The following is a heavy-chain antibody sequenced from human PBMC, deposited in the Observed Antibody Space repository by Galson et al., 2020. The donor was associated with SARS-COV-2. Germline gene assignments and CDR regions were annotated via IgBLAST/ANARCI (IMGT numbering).Heavy chain of an antibody. CDR2: ISYEGSKK. J-gene: IGHJ6*02. CDR3: AKFRDIFHVWSGYFSMDV. V-gene: IGHV3-30*18. CDR1: GFRSSNYG. D-gene: IGHD3-3*02. Sequence: GESLKISCAVSGFRSSNYGMHWVRQAPGKGLEWVAGISYEGSKKHYGDSVKGRFSISRDNSKNTVYLQMSSLRAEDTAVYFCAKFRDIFHVWSGYFSMDVWGQGTTVIVSS.